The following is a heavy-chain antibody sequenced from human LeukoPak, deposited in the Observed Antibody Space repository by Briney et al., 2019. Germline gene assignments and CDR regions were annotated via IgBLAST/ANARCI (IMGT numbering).Heavy chain of an antibody. J-gene: IGHJ4*02. D-gene: IGHD5-12*01. CDR3: ASGYSGYIYGDY. CDR1: GFTFRSYA. Sequence: GGSLRLSCAASGFTFRSYARHWVRQAPGKGLEWVAVISYDGSNKYYADSVKGRITISRDNSKNTLYLQMNSLRGEDTAVYYCASGYSGYIYGDYWGQGTLVTVSS. CDR2: ISYDGSNK. V-gene: IGHV3-30-3*01.